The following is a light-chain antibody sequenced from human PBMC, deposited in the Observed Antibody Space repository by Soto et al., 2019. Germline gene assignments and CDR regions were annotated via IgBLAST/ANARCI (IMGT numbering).Light chain of an antibody. CDR2: GAS. CDR1: QSVSSN. Sequence: EIVMTQSTDTLSVSPGERATLSCRASQSVSSNLAWYQQKPGQAPRLLIYGASTRATGIPARFSGSGSGTEFTLTISSLQSEDFAVYYCQQYNNWPPYTFGQGTKVEMK. V-gene: IGKV3-15*01. J-gene: IGKJ2*01. CDR3: QQYNNWPPYT.